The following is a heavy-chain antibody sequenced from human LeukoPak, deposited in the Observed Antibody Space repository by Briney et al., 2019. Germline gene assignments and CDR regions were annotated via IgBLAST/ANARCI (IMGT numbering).Heavy chain of an antibody. Sequence: SVKVSCKASEGTFISYAISWVRQAPGQGLEWMGGIIPIFGTANYAQKFQGRVTITADESTSTAYMELSSLRSEDTAVYYCARVSSGWSSSYFDYWGQGTLVTVSS. CDR3: ARVSSGWSSSYFDY. V-gene: IGHV1-69*13. D-gene: IGHD6-19*01. J-gene: IGHJ4*02. CDR2: IIPIFGTA. CDR1: EGTFISYA.